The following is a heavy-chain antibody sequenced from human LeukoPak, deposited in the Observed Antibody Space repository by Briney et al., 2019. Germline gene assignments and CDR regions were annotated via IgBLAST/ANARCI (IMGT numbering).Heavy chain of an antibody. V-gene: IGHV1-69*04. CDR3: ATGSQQLVLFPGAFDI. Sequence: ASVKVSCKASGGTFSSYAISWVRQAPGQGLEWMGRIIPILGIANYAQKFQGRVTMTEDTPTDTAYMELSSLRSEDTAVYYCATGSQQLVLFPGAFDIWGQGTMVTVSS. CDR2: IIPILGIA. J-gene: IGHJ3*02. D-gene: IGHD6-13*01. CDR1: GGTFSSYA.